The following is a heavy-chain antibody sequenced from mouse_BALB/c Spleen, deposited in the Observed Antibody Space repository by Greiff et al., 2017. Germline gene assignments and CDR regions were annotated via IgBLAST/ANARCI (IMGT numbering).Heavy chain of an antibody. J-gene: IGHJ2*01. D-gene: IGHD1-1*01. Sequence: QVQLQQPGAELVKPGTSVKLSCKASGYNFTSYWINWVKLRPGQGLEWIGDIYPGSGSTNYNEKFKSKATLTVDTSSSTAYMQLSSLASEDSALYYCARQITTVVEDYFDYWGQGTTLTVSS. CDR2: IYPGSGST. CDR3: ARQITTVVEDYFDY. CDR1: GYNFTSYW. V-gene: IGHV1-55*01.